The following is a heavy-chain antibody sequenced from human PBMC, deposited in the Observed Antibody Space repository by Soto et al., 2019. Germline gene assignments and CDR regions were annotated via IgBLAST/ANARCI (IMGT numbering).Heavy chain of an antibody. J-gene: IGHJ4*02. CDR1: GGSISSYY. D-gene: IGHD3-22*01. Sequence: PSETLSLTCAVSGGSISSYYWSWIRQPPGKGLEWIAYMSYSGSTNYNPSLKSRATISVDTSKNQFSLKLSSVTAADTAVYYCARSGYYAFDYWGQGTLVTVS. CDR3: ARSGYYAFDY. CDR2: MSYSGST. V-gene: IGHV4-59*08.